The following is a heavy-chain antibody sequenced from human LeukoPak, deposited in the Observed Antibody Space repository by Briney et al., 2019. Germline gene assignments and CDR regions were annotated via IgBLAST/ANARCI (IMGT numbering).Heavy chain of an antibody. J-gene: IGHJ4*02. V-gene: IGHV3-23*01. Sequence: GGSLRLSCAASGFTFNTYGMSWVRQAPGKGLEWVSSISGSGGSTNYAASVKGRFTISRDNSKNTLYLQMNSLRAEDTAVHYCAKGDTTWELPHDYWGQGTLVAVSS. CDR1: GFTFNTYG. CDR2: ISGSGGST. CDR3: AKGDTTWELPHDY. D-gene: IGHD1-26*01.